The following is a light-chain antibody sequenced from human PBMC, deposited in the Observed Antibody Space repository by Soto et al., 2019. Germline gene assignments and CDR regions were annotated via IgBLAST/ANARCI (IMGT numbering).Light chain of an antibody. J-gene: IGKJ4*01. Sequence: EVVLTQSPATLSVSPWAGATLSCRASQSVGSNLAWYQQKPGQTPSVLIYGASTRAIGIPARFSGSGFGTEFTLTISSLQSEDFVVYYCQQYSNWHLLSFGGGTKVDIK. V-gene: IGKV3-15*01. CDR2: GAS. CDR1: QSVGSN. CDR3: QQYSNWHLLS.